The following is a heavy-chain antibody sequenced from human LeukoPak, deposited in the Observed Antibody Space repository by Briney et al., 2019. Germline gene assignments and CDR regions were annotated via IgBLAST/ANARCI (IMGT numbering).Heavy chain of an antibody. CDR1: RFTVSSTY. Sequence: GGSLRLSCAASRFTVSSTYMSWVRQAPGKGLEWVSSFTSMSRTIYDADSEEGRFTNFKDDTKKSLYLQKISRRAEETAIYYCARQSTGIAATDKIDFWGQGPLVTVSS. V-gene: IGHV3-21*03. CDR3: ARQSTGIAATDKIDF. CDR2: FTSMSRTI. D-gene: IGHD6-13*01. J-gene: IGHJ4*02.